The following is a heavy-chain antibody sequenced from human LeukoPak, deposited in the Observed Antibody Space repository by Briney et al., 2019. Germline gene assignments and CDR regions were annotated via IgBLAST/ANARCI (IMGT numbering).Heavy chain of an antibody. CDR3: ARDPGDADYIVGAITRRAKNYYFDY. D-gene: IGHD1-26*01. J-gene: IGHJ4*02. Sequence: ASVKVSCKASGYTFTSYYMHWVRQAPGQGLEWMGIINPSGGSTSYAQKFQGRVTMTRDTSTSTAYMELSSLRSEDTAVYYCARDPGDADYIVGAITRRAKNYYFDYWGQGTLVTVSS. V-gene: IGHV1-46*01. CDR2: INPSGGST. CDR1: GYTFTSYY.